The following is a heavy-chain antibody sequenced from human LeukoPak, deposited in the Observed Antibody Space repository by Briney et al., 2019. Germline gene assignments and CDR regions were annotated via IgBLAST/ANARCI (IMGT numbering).Heavy chain of an antibody. V-gene: IGHV3-21*01. CDR2: ISSSSSYI. D-gene: IGHD5-18*01. J-gene: IGHJ5*02. CDR3: ARSAAMVTNNWFDP. Sequence: GGSWRSSFAAPGFTFRSYSMNWFRQAQGKGLDWVSPISSSSSYIYYADSVKGRFTISRDNAKNSLYLQMNSLRAEDTAVYYCARSAAMVTNNWFDPWGQGTLVTVSS. CDR1: GFTFRSYS.